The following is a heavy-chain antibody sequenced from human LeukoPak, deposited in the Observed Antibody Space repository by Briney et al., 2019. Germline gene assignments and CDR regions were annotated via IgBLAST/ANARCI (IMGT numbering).Heavy chain of an antibody. D-gene: IGHD3-10*01. CDR3: AKDYSPGVRGVIKNDY. J-gene: IGHJ4*02. CDR2: IWYDGSNK. CDR1: RFTFSSYG. Sequence: PGRSLRLSCAASRFTFSSYGMHWVRQAPGKGLEWVAVIWYDGSNKYYADSVKGRFTISRDNSKNTLYLQMNSLRAEDTAVYYCAKDYSPGVRGVIKNDYWGQGTLVTVSS. V-gene: IGHV3-33*06.